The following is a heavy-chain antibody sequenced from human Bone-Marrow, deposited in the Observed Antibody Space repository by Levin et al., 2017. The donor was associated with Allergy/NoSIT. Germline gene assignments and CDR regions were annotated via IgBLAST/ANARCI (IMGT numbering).Heavy chain of an antibody. V-gene: IGHV1-58*01. Sequence: SVKVSCKASGFTFTSSAVQWVRQARGQRLEWIGWIVVGSGNTNYAQKFQERVTITRDMSTSTAYMELSSLRSEDTSVYYCAADPHGSGRYYNGGLWGQGTLVTVSS. CDR1: GFTFTSSA. CDR2: IVVGSGNT. CDR3: AADPHGSGRYYNGGL. J-gene: IGHJ4*02. D-gene: IGHD3-10*01.